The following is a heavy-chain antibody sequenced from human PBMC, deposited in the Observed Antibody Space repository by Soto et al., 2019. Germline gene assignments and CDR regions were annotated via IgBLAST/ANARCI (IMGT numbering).Heavy chain of an antibody. CDR1: GGTFSSYA. Sequence: SVKVSCKASGGTFSSYAISWVRQAPGQGLEWMGGIIPIFGTANYAQKFQGRVTITADKSTSTAYMELSSLRSEDTAVYYCARAALGRSNPFDYWGQGTLVTVS. V-gene: IGHV1-69*06. J-gene: IGHJ4*02. D-gene: IGHD6-6*01. CDR2: IIPIFGTA. CDR3: ARAALGRSNPFDY.